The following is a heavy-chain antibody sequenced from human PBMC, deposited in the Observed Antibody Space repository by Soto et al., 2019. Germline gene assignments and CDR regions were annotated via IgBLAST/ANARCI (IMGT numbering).Heavy chain of an antibody. V-gene: IGHV1-3*01. CDR3: ARDFLPGVVPAANRERYYYYYGMAV. CDR1: GYTFTSYA. Sequence: ASVKVSCKASGYTFTSYAMHWVRQAPGQRLEWMGWINAGNGNTKYSQKFQGRVTITRDTSASTAYMELSSLRSEDTAVYYCARDFLPGVVPAANRERYYYYYGMAVWGQGTTVTVSS. CDR2: INAGNGNT. D-gene: IGHD2-2*01. J-gene: IGHJ6*02.